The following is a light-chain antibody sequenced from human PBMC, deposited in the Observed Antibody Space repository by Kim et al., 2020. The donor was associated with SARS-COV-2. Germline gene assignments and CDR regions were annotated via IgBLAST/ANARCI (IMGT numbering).Light chain of an antibody. CDR3: QQTYSAPPT. CDR2: AAS. Sequence: DIQMTQSPSSLSASVGDRVTITCRASQSITTYLNWYQQKPGKAPELLIYAASNLQSGVPSRFSGSGSGTDFTLTISSLQPEDFATYYCQQTYSAPPTFGHGTKV. V-gene: IGKV1-39*01. CDR1: QSITTY. J-gene: IGKJ1*01.